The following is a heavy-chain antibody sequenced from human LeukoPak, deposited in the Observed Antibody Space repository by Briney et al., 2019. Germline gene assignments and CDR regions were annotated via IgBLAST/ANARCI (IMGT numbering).Heavy chain of an antibody. D-gene: IGHD3-10*01. V-gene: IGHV4-39*07. Sequence: PSETLSLTCTVSGGSISSSSYYWGWIRQPPGKGLEWIGSIYYSGSTYYNPSLKSRVTISVDTSKNQFSLKLSSVTAADTAVYYCVRASSGTYYTFDYWGQGTLVTVSS. CDR3: VRASSGTYYTFDY. CDR2: IYYSGST. CDR1: GGSISSSSYY. J-gene: IGHJ4*02.